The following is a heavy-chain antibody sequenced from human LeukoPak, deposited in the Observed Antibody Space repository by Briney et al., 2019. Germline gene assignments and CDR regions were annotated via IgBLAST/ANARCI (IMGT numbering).Heavy chain of an antibody. CDR3: ARCPDSSGYYDY. CDR2: ISSNGGST. J-gene: IGHJ4*02. D-gene: IGHD3-22*01. V-gene: IGHV3-64*01. Sequence: GGSLRLSCAASGFTFSSYAMHWVRQAPGKGLEYVSAISSNGGSTYYANSVKGRFTISRDNSKNTLYLQMGSLRAEDMAVYYCARCPDSSGYYDYWGQGTLVTVSS. CDR1: GFTFSSYA.